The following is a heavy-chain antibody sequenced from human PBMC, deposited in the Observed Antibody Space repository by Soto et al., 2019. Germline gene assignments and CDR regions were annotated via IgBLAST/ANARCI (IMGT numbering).Heavy chain of an antibody. Sequence: ASVKVSCRASGYTFTSYGISWVRQAPGQGLEWMGWISAYNGNTNYAQKLQGRVTMTTDTSTSTAYMELRSLRSDDTAVYYCAREHITGNAFDIWGQGTMVTVSS. V-gene: IGHV1-18*04. D-gene: IGHD1-20*01. J-gene: IGHJ3*02. CDR2: ISAYNGNT. CDR1: GYTFTSYG. CDR3: AREHITGNAFDI.